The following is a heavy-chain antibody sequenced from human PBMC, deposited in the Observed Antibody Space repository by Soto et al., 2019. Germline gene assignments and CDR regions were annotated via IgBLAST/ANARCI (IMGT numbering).Heavy chain of an antibody. CDR1: GFTFSSYG. J-gene: IGHJ6*02. Sequence: LRLSCAASGFTFSSYGMHWVRQAPGKGLEWVAVISYDGSNKYYADSVKGRFTISRDNSKNTLYLQMNSLRAEDTAVYYCAKGGALRYFDWLLFPYYYYGMDVWGQGTTVTVSS. V-gene: IGHV3-30*18. D-gene: IGHD3-9*01. CDR2: ISYDGSNK. CDR3: AKGGALRYFDWLLFPYYYYGMDV.